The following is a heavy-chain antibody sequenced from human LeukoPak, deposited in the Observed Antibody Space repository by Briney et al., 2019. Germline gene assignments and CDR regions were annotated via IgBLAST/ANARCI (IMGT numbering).Heavy chain of an antibody. Sequence: TSENLSLTCTVSGGSISSGDYYWSWIRQPPGKGLEWIGYIYYSGSTYYNPSLKSRVTISVDTSKNQFSLKLSSVTAADTAVYYCARDRGPNYGDFDYWGQGTLVTVSS. CDR1: GGSISSGDYY. V-gene: IGHV4-30-4*01. CDR2: IYYSGST. CDR3: ARDRGPNYGDFDY. D-gene: IGHD4-17*01. J-gene: IGHJ4*02.